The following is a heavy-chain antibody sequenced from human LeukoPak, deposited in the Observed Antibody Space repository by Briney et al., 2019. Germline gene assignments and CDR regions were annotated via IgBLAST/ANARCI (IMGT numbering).Heavy chain of an antibody. Sequence: PSETLSLTCAVYGGSFSGYYWSWIRQPPGKGLEWIGEINHSGSTNYNPSLKSRVTISVDTSKNQFSLKLSSVTAADTAVYYCATMRYGAFDIWGQGTMVTVSS. CDR1: GGSFSGYY. V-gene: IGHV4-34*01. CDR3: ATMRYGAFDI. CDR2: INHSGST. J-gene: IGHJ3*02. D-gene: IGHD2-8*01.